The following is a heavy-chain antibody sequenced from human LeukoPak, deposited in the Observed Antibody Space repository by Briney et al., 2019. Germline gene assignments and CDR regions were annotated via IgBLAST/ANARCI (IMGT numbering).Heavy chain of an antibody. Sequence: GASVKVSCKASGYTFTSYGISWVRQATGQGLEWMGWMNPNSGNTGYAQKFQGRVTMTRNTSISTAYMELSSLRSEDTAVYYCARADYSSSAQEIDYWGQGTLVTVSS. CDR1: GYTFTSYG. J-gene: IGHJ4*02. V-gene: IGHV1-8*02. CDR3: ARADYSSSAQEIDY. CDR2: MNPNSGNT. D-gene: IGHD6-13*01.